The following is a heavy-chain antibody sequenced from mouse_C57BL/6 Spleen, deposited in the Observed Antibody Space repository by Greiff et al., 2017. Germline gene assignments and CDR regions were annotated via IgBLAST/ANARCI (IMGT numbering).Heavy chain of an antibody. V-gene: IGHV5-16*01. CDR2: INYDGSST. CDR1: GFTFSDYY. Sequence: EVKVVESEGGLVQPGSSMKLSCTASGFTFSDYYMAWVRQVPEKGLEWVANINYDGSSTYYLDSLKSGFIISRDNAKNILYLQMSILKSEDTATYYCARGPPFAYWGQGTLVTVSA. CDR3: ARGPPFAY. J-gene: IGHJ3*01.